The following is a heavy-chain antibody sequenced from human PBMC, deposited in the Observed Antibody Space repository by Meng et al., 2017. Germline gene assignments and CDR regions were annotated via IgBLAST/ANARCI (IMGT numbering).Heavy chain of an antibody. V-gene: IGHV4-34*01. CDR2: INHSGST. CDR3: ARYGGSSWSYYYYYYGMDV. J-gene: IGHJ6*02. CDR1: GGSFSGYY. D-gene: IGHD6-13*01. Sequence: SETLSLTCAVYGGSFSGYYWSWIRQPPGKGLKWIGEINHSGSTNYNPSLKSRVTISVDTSKNQFSLKLSSVTAADTAVYYCARYGGSSWSYYYYYYGMDVWGQGTAVTVSS.